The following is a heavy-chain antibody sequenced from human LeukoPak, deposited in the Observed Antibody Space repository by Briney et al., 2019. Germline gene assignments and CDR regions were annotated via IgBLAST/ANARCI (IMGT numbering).Heavy chain of an antibody. V-gene: IGHV3-48*03. Sequence: GGALRLSCAASGVTFSSYEMNWVRQAPGKGLEGVSYISSGSTIYDADSVKGRFTISRDNAKNSLYLQMNSLRAEDTAVYYCARESIAVAGAPFDYWGQGTLVTVSS. D-gene: IGHD6-19*01. CDR3: ARESIAVAGAPFDY. J-gene: IGHJ4*02. CDR2: ISSGSTI. CDR1: GVTFSSYE.